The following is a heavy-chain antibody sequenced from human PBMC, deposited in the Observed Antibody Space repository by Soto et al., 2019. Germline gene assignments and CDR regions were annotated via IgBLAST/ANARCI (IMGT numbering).Heavy chain of an antibody. J-gene: IGHJ6*02. CDR3: TRRGIAAAGKQSTYYYDGMDA. CDR1: GFTFSGSA. CDR2: IRSKANSYAT. V-gene: IGHV3-73*01. D-gene: IGHD6-13*01. Sequence: EVQLVESGGGLVQPGGSLKLSCAASGFTFSGSAMHWVRQASGKGLEWVGRIRSKANSYATAYAASVKGRFTISRDDSKNTAYQQMNSLKTKDTAVYYCTRRGIAAAGKQSTYYYDGMDAWGQGTTVTVSS.